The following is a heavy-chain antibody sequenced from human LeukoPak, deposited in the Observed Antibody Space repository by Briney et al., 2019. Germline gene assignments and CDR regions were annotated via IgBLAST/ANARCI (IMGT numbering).Heavy chain of an antibody. Sequence: GGSLRLSCAASGFTFSSYAMHWVRQAPGKGLEWVAVISYDGSNKYYADSVKGRFTISRDNSKNTLFLQMNSLRAEDTAVYYCARDEGPYGDLGHFDYWGQGTLVTVSS. CDR3: ARDEGPYGDLGHFDY. CDR1: GFTFSSYA. V-gene: IGHV3-30-3*01. D-gene: IGHD4-17*01. J-gene: IGHJ4*02. CDR2: ISYDGSNK.